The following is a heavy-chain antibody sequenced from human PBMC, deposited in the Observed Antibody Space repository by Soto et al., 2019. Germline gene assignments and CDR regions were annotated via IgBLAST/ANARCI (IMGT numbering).Heavy chain of an antibody. J-gene: IGHJ4*02. CDR1: GGSISSGGYS. D-gene: IGHD3-22*01. CDR2: IYHSGST. Sequence: SETLSLTCAVSGGSISSGGYSWSWIRQPPGKGLEWIGYIYHSGSTYYNPSLKSRVTISVDRSKNQFSLKLSSVTAADTAVYYCARVISSYDSSGYYFDYWGQGTLVTVSS. V-gene: IGHV4-30-2*01. CDR3: ARVISSYDSSGYYFDY.